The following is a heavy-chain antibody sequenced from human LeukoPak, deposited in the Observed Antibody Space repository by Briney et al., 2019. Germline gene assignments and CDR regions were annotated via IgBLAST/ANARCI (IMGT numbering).Heavy chain of an antibody. CDR1: GGSISSGGYS. J-gene: IGHJ3*02. CDR3: ARQITFGGVIAPDAFDI. D-gene: IGHD3-16*02. CDR2: MYHSGST. V-gene: IGHV4-30-2*01. Sequence: SETLSLTCAVSGGSISSGGYSWSWIRQPPGKGLEWIGYMYHSGSTYYNPSLKSRVTISVDRSKNQFSLKLSSVTAADTAVYYCARQITFGGVIAPDAFDIWGQGTMVTVSS.